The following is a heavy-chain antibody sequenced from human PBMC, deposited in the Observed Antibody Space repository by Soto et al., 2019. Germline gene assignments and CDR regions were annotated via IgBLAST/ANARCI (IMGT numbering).Heavy chain of an antibody. CDR2: TIPIFGTP. CDR3: TRPKNSSIAFEI. Sequence: GASVKVSCKASGGTLSIYGSSWVRQAPGQGLEWMGGTIPIFGTPNYAQKFQGRVTITADKSTSTAYMELSSLRSEDTAVYYFTRPKNSSIAFEIWGQGTVVTVSS. V-gene: IGHV1-69*06. CDR1: GGTLSIYG. D-gene: IGHD5-18*01. J-gene: IGHJ3*02.